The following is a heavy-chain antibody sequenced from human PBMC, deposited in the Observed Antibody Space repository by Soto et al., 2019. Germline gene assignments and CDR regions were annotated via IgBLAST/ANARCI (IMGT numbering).Heavy chain of an antibody. V-gene: IGHV1-18*01. CDR1: GYTFTSSG. Sequence: QVQLVQSGAEVKKPGASVKVSCKASGYTFTSSGMSWVRQAPGQGLEWMGWISAHTGSSEYAQRFQGRVTVTTDRSTSTADMELRSLRSDDTAVYYCARAFFYQGSDSRGYSFDAFDFWGPGTLVTVSS. D-gene: IGHD3-22*01. J-gene: IGHJ3*01. CDR2: ISAHTGSS. CDR3: ARAFFYQGSDSRGYSFDAFDF.